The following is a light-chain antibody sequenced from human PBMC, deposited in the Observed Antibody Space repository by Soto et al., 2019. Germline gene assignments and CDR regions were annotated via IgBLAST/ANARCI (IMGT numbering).Light chain of an antibody. CDR3: TSYTSKSTYV. CDR2: EVS. CDR1: SSDVGYYDY. J-gene: IGLJ1*01. Sequence: QPVLTQPASVSGSPGQSITISCTGTSSDVGYYDYVSWYQQHPGKAPKLIIYEVSNRPSGVSNRFSGSKSGNTASLTISGLQTEDESDYYCTSYTSKSTYVFGTGTKVTVL. V-gene: IGLV2-14*01.